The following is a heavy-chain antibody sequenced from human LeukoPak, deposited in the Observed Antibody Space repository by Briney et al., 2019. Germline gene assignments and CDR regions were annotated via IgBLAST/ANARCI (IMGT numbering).Heavy chain of an antibody. Sequence: PGGSLRLSCAASGFIFRNYGMNWVRQAPGKGLEWLSGISPRGGGTYYADSVKGRFTISRDDSKNTLYLQMNSLRAEDTAVYYCAKPLIPVAGTLYFDFWGQGTLVTVSS. J-gene: IGHJ4*02. CDR1: GFIFRNYG. D-gene: IGHD6-19*01. CDR2: ISPRGGGT. V-gene: IGHV3-23*01. CDR3: AKPLIPVAGTLYFDF.